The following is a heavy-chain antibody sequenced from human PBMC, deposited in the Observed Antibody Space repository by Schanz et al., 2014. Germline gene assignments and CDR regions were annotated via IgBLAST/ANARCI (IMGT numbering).Heavy chain of an antibody. Sequence: EVQLVESGGGLIQPVGSLRLSCAVSGFTVNTNYMSWVRQAPGKGLEWISSMYINSGSTQYADSVKGRFTISRDNSKNTLYLQMSSLRVEDTAVYYCARVRTIYGSGAMGYWGQGTLVTVSS. J-gene: IGHJ4*02. CDR2: MYINSGST. D-gene: IGHD3-10*01. V-gene: IGHV3-66*03. CDR1: GFTVNTNY. CDR3: ARVRTIYGSGAMGY.